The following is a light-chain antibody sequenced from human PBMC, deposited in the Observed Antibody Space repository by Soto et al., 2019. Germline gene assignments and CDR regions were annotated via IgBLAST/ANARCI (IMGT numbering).Light chain of an antibody. J-gene: IGKJ4*01. Sequence: EIVLTQSPGTLSLSPGESTTLSCRASQSVSSYLAWYQQKPGQPPRLLMCGASSRATGIPDRFSGSGSGTDYTLTISRLEPEDFAVYYCQQYGSSPPKLTFGGGTKVDIK. V-gene: IGKV3-20*01. CDR1: QSVSSY. CDR2: GAS. CDR3: QQYGSSPPKLT.